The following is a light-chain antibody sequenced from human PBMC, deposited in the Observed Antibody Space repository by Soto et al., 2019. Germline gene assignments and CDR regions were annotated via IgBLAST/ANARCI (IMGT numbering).Light chain of an antibody. Sequence: EIVLTQSPATLSLSPGERATLSCRASQSVSSYLAWYQQKPGQAPRLLIYEASNRATGIPARISGSGSGTDFTLTISSLEPEDFAVYYCQQRSNWPLTFGGGTKVEIK. CDR1: QSVSSY. J-gene: IGKJ4*01. CDR2: EAS. V-gene: IGKV3-11*01. CDR3: QQRSNWPLT.